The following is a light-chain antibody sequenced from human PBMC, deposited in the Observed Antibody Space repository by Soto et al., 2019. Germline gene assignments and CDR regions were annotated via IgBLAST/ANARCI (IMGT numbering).Light chain of an antibody. J-gene: IGKJ2*01. CDR1: QSVSSY. CDR2: DAS. Sequence: DIVLTQSPATLSLSPGERATLSCRASQSVSSYLAWYQQKPGQAPRLLIYDASNMAAGIPARFSGSGSGTDFTLIISILPPEDLAIYYCQRRSGSYTFGQGTKLEIK. CDR3: QRRSGSYT. V-gene: IGKV3-11*01.